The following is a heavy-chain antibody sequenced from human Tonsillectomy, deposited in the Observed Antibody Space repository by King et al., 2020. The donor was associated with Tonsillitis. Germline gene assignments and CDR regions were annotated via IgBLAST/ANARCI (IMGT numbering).Heavy chain of an antibody. J-gene: IGHJ4*02. D-gene: IGHD1-26*01. CDR1: GFTFSSYG. CDR2: IRYEGSNK. Sequence: VQLVESGGGVVQPGGSLRLSCAASGFTFSSYGMHWVRQAPGKGLEWVTFIRYEGSNKYYADSVKGRFTISRDNSKNTLYLQMNSLRAEDTAVYYCASLVGTTRYVYWGQGALVTVSS. V-gene: IGHV3-30*02. CDR3: ASLVGTTRYVY.